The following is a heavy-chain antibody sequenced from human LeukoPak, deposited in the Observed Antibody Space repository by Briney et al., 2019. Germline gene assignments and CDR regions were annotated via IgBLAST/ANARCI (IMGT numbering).Heavy chain of an antibody. J-gene: IGHJ3*02. CDR1: GGSIRTNY. Sequence: KSPETFSLTCTVSGGSIRTNYWRWIRQPPGKGLEWIGFIYYTGSTNHNPSLKSRVTISVDTSKNQFSLNLSSVTAADTAVYYCARDRGPYDKHAFDMWGQGTIVTVSS. D-gene: IGHD3-9*01. V-gene: IGHV4-59*01. CDR3: ARDRGPYDKHAFDM. CDR2: IYYTGST.